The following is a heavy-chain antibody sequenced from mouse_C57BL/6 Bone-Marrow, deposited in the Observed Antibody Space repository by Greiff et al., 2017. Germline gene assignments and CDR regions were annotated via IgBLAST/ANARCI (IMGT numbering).Heavy chain of an antibody. CDR1: GYAFSDYW. CDR2: IYPEDGDT. Sequence: VQLQESGAELVKPGASVKISCKASGYAFSDYWMNWVKQRPGKGLEWIGQIYPEDGDTNYNGKFKGKATLTADKSSSTAYMQLSSLTSEDSAVYFCARGRDYDGYYFDYWGQGTTLTVSS. J-gene: IGHJ2*01. D-gene: IGHD2-4*01. CDR3: ARGRDYDGYYFDY. V-gene: IGHV1-80*01.